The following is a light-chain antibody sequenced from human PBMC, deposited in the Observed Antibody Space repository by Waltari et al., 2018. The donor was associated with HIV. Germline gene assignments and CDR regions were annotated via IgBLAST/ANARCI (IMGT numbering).Light chain of an antibody. CDR1: ALPKQY. V-gene: IGLV3-25*03. Sequence: SYELTQSPSVSVSPGQTARITCSGDALPKQYAYWYQQRPGQAPVLLIYKDNERPSGISERFSGSSSGTTVSLTIGGVQAEDEAAYYCQSTDSSGTYVVFGGGTQLTVL. CDR2: KDN. CDR3: QSTDSSGTYVV. J-gene: IGLJ2*01.